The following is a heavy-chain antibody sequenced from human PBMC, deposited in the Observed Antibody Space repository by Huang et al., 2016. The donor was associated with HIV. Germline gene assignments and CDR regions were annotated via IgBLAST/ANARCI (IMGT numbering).Heavy chain of an antibody. CDR3: AKESRWFSDFDH. CDR2: MSYDGRSQ. J-gene: IGHJ4*02. D-gene: IGHD2-15*01. CDR1: GFKLSGFG. Sequence: QVHLVESGGGVVQPGGSLRLSCAASGFKLSGFGMHWVRQGPGKGLEWVAVMSYDGRSQFYTDSVKGRFTISRDNSDNTLSLQMKGLRPDDTAVYYCAKESRWFSDFDHWGQGVLVSVSS. V-gene: IGHV3-30*18.